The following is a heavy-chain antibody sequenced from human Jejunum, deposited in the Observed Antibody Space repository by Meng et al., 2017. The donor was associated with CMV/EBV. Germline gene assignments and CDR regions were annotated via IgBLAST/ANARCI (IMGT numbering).Heavy chain of an antibody. V-gene: IGHV4-59*01. J-gene: IGHJ2*01. Sequence: TCSVSGGSISSYYWSWIRQPPGKGLEWIGYIYYSGSTTYNPSLKSRVTMSVDTSKNQFSLKLSSVTAADTAVYYCAKADTDTPNQLDLWGRGTLVTVSS. CDR2: IYYSGST. CDR3: AKADTDTPNQLDL. CDR1: GGSISSYY.